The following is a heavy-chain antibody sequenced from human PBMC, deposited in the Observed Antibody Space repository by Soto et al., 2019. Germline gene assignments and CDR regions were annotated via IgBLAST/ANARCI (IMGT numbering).Heavy chain of an antibody. CDR3: AKDALPGYYDSSGYSPSPVYFDY. CDR1: GFTFRSYV. CDR2: ISGSGDST. J-gene: IGHJ4*02. Sequence: GGSLRLSCAASGFTFRSYVMTWVRQAPGMGLEWVSLISGSGDSTYYADSVKGRFTISRDNSKNTVYLQMNSLRAEDTAVYYCAKDALPGYYDSSGYSPSPVYFDYWGQGTLVTVSS. V-gene: IGHV3-23*01. D-gene: IGHD3-22*01.